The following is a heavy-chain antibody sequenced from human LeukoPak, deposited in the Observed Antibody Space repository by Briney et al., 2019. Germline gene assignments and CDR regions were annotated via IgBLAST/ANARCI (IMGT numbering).Heavy chain of an antibody. V-gene: IGHV6-1*01. D-gene: IGHD6-19*01. J-gene: IGHJ4*02. CDR3: ARSPSPYSSGWYFDY. Sequence: SQTLSLTCAISGDSVTSGIWNWIRQSPSRGLEWLGRTYHWSKWYNDYAVSVESRMTINADTSRNQFSLQLNSVTPEDTAVYYCARSPSPYSSGWYFDYWGQGTLVTVSS. CDR2: TYHWSKWYN. CDR1: GDSVTSGI.